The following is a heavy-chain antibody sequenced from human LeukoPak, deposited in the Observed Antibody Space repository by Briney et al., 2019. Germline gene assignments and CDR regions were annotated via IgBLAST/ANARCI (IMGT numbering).Heavy chain of an antibody. J-gene: IGHJ4*02. CDR2: VDYSGGDT. Sequence: PSETLSLTCTVSGGSISSSSYYWGWIRQAPGKGLEWVSSVDYSGGDTHYADSVMGRFTISRDNSKNTLYLQLNSLSADDTAVYYCARNSGWYGVSWGQGTLVTVSS. D-gene: IGHD6-19*01. CDR3: ARNSGWYGVS. V-gene: IGHV3-23*01. CDR1: GGSISSSSYY.